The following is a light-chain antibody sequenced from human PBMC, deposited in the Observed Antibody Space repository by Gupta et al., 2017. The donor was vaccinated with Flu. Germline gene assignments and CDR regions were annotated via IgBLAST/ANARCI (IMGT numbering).Light chain of an antibody. CDR2: AAS. CDR1: HNVSTY. Sequence: VLTQSPATLSVSPRETVTLSCKTSHNVSTYIAWYQQKPGQPPRLLIYAASNRTAGVPARFSGSGSVTDFTRTISSLEPEDVAVYFCQQRGDWPPTFGQGTRLEIQ. CDR3: QQRGDWPPT. J-gene: IGKJ5*01. V-gene: IGKV3-11*01.